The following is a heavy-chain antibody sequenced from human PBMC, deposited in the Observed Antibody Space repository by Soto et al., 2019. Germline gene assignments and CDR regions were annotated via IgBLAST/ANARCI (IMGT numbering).Heavy chain of an antibody. Sequence: PSETLSLTCTVSGGSISSNSYYWGWIRQPPGKGLEWIGSIYYSGSIYYNPSLKSRVTISVDTSKNQFSLKLSSVTAADTAVYYCARQGRRPTYYYYGMDVWGQGTTVTVSS. CDR1: GGSISSNSYY. CDR3: ARQGRRPTYYYYGMDV. CDR2: IYYSGSI. J-gene: IGHJ6*02. V-gene: IGHV4-39*01.